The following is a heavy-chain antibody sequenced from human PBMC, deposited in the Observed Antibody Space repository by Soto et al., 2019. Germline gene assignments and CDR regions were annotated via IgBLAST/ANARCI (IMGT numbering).Heavy chain of an antibody. CDR1: GGSISSPSYS. D-gene: IGHD2-21*01. J-gene: IGHJ4*02. CDR2: IYYSGST. CDR3: GRRRGVASTRRDY. V-gene: IGHV4-39*01. Sequence: SETLSLTCCVSGGSISSPSYSWGWIRQPPGKGLEWIGCIYYSGSTYYSPSLKSRLTISVDTSKNQFSLKVRSVTAADTAVYYCGRRRGVASTRRDYWGQGTLVTVSS.